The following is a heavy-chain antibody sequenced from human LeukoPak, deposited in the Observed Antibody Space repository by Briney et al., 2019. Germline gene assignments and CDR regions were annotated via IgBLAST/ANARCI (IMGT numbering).Heavy chain of an antibody. CDR3: SRESGIQRFLESVRPYPLDH. D-gene: IGHD3-3*01. CDR2: IREDGNER. J-gene: IGHJ4*02. CDR1: GFIFNNYW. Sequence: GGSLRLSCEGSGFIFNNYWMSWVRQAPGKGLEWVASIREDGNERYSVDSVRGRFTISRDNAKKSVYLQMNSLRSEDTAVNYCSRESGIQRFLESVRPYPLDHWGQGTLVTVSS. V-gene: IGHV3-7*01.